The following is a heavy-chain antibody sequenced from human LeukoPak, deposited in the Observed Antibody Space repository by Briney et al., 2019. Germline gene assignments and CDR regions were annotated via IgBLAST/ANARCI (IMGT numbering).Heavy chain of an antibody. Sequence: PSETLSLTCTVSGYSISSGYYWGWIRQPPGKGPEWIGSIHHSGSTYYNPSLKSRVTISIDTSKNQFSLKLSSVTAADTAVYYCARGMGYCTSTACYAFPFDYWGQGTLVTVSS. CDR2: IHHSGST. V-gene: IGHV4-38-2*02. CDR1: GYSISSGYY. CDR3: ARGMGYCTSTACYAFPFDY. J-gene: IGHJ4*02. D-gene: IGHD2-2*01.